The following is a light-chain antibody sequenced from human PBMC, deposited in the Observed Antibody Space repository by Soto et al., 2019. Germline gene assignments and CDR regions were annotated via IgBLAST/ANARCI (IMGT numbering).Light chain of an antibody. CDR3: QKHDDWHRT. CDR2: GEY. V-gene: IGKV3-15*01. J-gene: IGKJ1*01. Sequence: ELVFTLSPATLSLSPREIATISCRASQSVSSYLAWYQQKPGQAPRLIIFGEYTRAAGIPDRFSGSGSGKEFTITISSMQSEDIAVYYCQKHDDWHRTFGKGHTVDIK. CDR1: QSVSSY.